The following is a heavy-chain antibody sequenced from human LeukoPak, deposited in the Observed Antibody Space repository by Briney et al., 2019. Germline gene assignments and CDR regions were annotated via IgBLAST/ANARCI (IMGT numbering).Heavy chain of an antibody. CDR3: ARAIQLWRWFDY. D-gene: IGHD5-18*01. CDR1: GGSISSGDYY. V-gene: IGHV4-30-4*08. J-gene: IGHJ4*02. CDR2: IYYSGST. Sequence: PSQTLSLTCTVSGGSISSGDYYWSWIRQPPGTGLEWIGYIYYSGSTYDNPSLKSRVTISVDTSKNQFSLKLSSVTAADTAVYYCARAIQLWRWFDYWGQGTLVTVSS.